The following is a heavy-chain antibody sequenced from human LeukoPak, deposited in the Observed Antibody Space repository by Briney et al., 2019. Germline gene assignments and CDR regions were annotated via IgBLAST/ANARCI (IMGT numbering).Heavy chain of an antibody. D-gene: IGHD3-10*01. CDR2: IIPIFSTA. V-gene: IGHV1-69*01. Sequence: SVTVSCKASGGTVSSYAISWVRQPPPQGLEWMGGIIPIFSTANYAHNFQGRVTITADESTSTAYMELSSLRPEDTAVYYCASTLWFGEFLNWFDPWGQGTLVTVSS. CDR3: ASTLWFGEFLNWFDP. J-gene: IGHJ5*02. CDR1: GGTVSSYA.